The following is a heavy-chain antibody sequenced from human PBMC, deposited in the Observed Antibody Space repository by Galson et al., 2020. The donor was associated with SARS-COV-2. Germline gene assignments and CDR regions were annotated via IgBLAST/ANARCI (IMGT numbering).Heavy chain of an antibody. CDR2: TYTSGST. D-gene: IGHD6-6*01. V-gene: IGHV4-61*02. CDR1: GGSISSGSYY. Sequence: SETLSLTCTVSGGSISSGSYYWSCIRQPAGTGLEWIGRTYTSGSTNYNPSHKRRVTISVDTSKNQFSLKLSSVTAADTAVYYCATEEYSNSSQQYYYYYGMDVWGQGTTVTVSS. J-gene: IGHJ6*02. CDR3: ATEEYSNSSQQYYYYYGMDV.